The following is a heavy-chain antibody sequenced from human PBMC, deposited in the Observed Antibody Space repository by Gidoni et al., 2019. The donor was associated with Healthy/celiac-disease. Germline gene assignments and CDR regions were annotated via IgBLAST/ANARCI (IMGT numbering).Heavy chain of an antibody. D-gene: IGHD4-17*01. J-gene: IGHJ4*02. CDR1: GYTFTSYA. CDR2: INAGNGNT. CDR3: AVMYGDHAGVDY. V-gene: IGHV1-3*01. Sequence: QVQLVQSGAEVKKPGASVKVSCKASGYTFTSYAMHWVRQAPGQRLEWMGWINAGNGNTKYSQKFQGRVTITRDTSASTAYMELSSLRSEDTAVYYCAVMYGDHAGVDYWGQGTLGHRLL.